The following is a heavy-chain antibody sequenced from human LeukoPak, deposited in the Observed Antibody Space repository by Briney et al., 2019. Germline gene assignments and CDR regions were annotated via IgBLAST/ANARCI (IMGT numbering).Heavy chain of an antibody. J-gene: IGHJ4*02. D-gene: IGHD4-17*01. V-gene: IGHV3-30*18. CDR1: GFTFSSYG. CDR2: ISYDGSNK. Sequence: PGGSLRLACAASGFTFSSYGMHWVRQAPGKGLEWVAVISYDGSNKYYADSVKGRFTIYRDNSKNTLYLQMNSLRAEDTAVYYCAKSRWPTVTSYYFDYWGQGTLVTVSS. CDR3: AKSRWPTVTSYYFDY.